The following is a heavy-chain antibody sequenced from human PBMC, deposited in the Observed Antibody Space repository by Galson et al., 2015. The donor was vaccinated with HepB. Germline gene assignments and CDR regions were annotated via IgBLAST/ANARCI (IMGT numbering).Heavy chain of an antibody. CDR1: GFTFSGSA. V-gene: IGHV3-73*01. Sequence: SLRLSCAASGFTFSGSAIDWVRQTSGKGLEWVGLIRSKASNYATAYAASLKGRFTISRDDSKNTAYLHMKSLKTEDTAVYYCIRMADLSGYSSTWGQGTLVTVSP. J-gene: IGHJ4*02. CDR3: IRMADLSGYSST. CDR2: IRSKASNYAT. D-gene: IGHD6-13*01.